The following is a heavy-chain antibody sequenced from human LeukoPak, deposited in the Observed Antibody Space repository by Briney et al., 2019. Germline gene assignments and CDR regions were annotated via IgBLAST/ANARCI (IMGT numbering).Heavy chain of an antibody. J-gene: IGHJ6*04. Sequence: SETLSLTCTVSGGSVISGSYYWSWIRQPPGRGLEWIGYIYYSGSTNYNPSLKSRVTISVDTSKNQFSLKLSSVTAADTAVYYCARYARGVVVPAASIYYGMDVWGKGTTVTVSS. CDR2: IYYSGST. D-gene: IGHD2-2*01. CDR1: GGSVISGSYY. CDR3: ARYARGVVVPAASIYYGMDV. V-gene: IGHV4-61*01.